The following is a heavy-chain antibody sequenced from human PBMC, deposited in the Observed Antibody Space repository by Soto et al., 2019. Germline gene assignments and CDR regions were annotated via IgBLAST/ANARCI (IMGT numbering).Heavy chain of an antibody. D-gene: IGHD3-16*01. Sequence: GGSLRLSCAASGFTFSSYAMSWVRQAPGKGLEWVSAISGSGGSTYYPDSVKGRFTISREHSKNTLYLQMNSLIAEDTAVYYCAKSPRGGTLPDYWGQGTLVTVSS. J-gene: IGHJ4*02. V-gene: IGHV3-23*01. CDR1: GFTFSSYA. CDR2: ISGSGGST. CDR3: AKSPRGGTLPDY.